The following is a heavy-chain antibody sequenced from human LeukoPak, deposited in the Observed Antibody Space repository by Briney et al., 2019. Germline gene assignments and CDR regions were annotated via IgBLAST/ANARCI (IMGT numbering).Heavy chain of an antibody. D-gene: IGHD3-10*01. Sequence: PSETLSLTCAVYGGSFSDYYWSWIRQPPGKGLGWIGEINHSGSTNYNPSLKSRVTISVDTSKNQFSLKLSSVTAADTAVYYCARGGGDRGYYMDVWDKGTTVTVSS. CDR1: GGSFSDYY. CDR3: ARGGGDRGYYMDV. V-gene: IGHV4-34*01. CDR2: INHSGST. J-gene: IGHJ6*03.